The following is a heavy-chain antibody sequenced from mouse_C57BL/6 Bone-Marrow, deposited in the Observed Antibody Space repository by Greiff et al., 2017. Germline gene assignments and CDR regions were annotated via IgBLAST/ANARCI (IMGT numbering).Heavy chain of an antibody. V-gene: IGHV1-81*01. J-gene: IGHJ1*03. CDR2: IYPRSGNT. CDR1: GYTFTSYG. D-gene: IGHD1-1*01. CDR3: ARNAYYGSSYWYFDV. Sequence: QVQLKESGAELARPGASVKLSCKASGYTFTSYGISWVKQRTGQGLEWIGEIYPRSGNTYYNEKFKGKAPLTADKSSSTAYMDLRSLTSEDSAVYFCARNAYYGSSYWYFDVWGTGTTVTVSA.